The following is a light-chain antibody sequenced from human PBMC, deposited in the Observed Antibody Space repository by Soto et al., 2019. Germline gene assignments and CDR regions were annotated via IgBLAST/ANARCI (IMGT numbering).Light chain of an antibody. CDR3: CSYSDSSTYV. CDR1: SSDVGNYNL. J-gene: IGLJ1*01. Sequence: QSVLTQPASVSGSPGQSITISCTGTSSDVGNYNLVSWYQQHPGKAPKLMIYEGSKRPSGVSNRFSGSKSGNTASLTISILQAEDEADYYCCSYSDSSTYVFGPGTKLNVL. CDR2: EGS. V-gene: IGLV2-23*01.